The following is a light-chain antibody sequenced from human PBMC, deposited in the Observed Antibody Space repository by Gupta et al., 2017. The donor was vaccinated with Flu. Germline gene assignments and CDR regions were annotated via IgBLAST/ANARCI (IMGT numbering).Light chain of an antibody. CDR1: SSDIRGYNS. V-gene: IGLV2-14*01. CDR3: RSYTITHSLVL. Sequence: QSALTQPASVSGSPGQSITISCTGPSSDIRGYNSVSWYQQHPGNAPKPLIFEVSNRPSWVSARFSGYQSGNTSPLTISGLQSEDEADKYCRSYTITHSLVLFGGGTQLTVL. CDR2: EVS. J-gene: IGLJ2*01.